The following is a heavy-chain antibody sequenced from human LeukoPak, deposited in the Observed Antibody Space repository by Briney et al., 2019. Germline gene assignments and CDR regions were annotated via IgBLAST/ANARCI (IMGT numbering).Heavy chain of an antibody. CDR2: IRPTDGST. CDR3: TRTINSRFDP. V-gene: IGHV1-46*01. CDR1: GYTFTIHN. D-gene: IGHD3-9*01. Sequence: ASVKLSRKPSGYTFTIHNIHWVRHAPGQGLEWMWVIRPTDGSTSYAQNFQGRLSMTSDTSTSTAYRELSRLRSEDTSIYYCTRTINSRFDPWGRGTPVSVSS. J-gene: IGHJ5*02.